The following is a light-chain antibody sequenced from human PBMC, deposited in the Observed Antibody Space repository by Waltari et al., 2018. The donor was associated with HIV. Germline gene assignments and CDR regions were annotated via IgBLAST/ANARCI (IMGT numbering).Light chain of an antibody. V-gene: IGKV1-39*01. CDR2: AAS. J-gene: IGKJ1*01. CDR3: QQSYSTPRT. CDR1: QSISSY. Sequence: DVQMTQSPSYQAASVSDRVTITCRASQSISSYFNWYQQKPGKAPKLLIYAASSLQSGVPSRFSGSGSGTDFTLTISSLQPEDFATYYCQQSYSTPRTFGQGTKVEIK.